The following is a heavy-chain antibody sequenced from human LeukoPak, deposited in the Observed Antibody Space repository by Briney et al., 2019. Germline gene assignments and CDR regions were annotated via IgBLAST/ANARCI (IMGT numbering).Heavy chain of an antibody. CDR3: ARDDLWFGELSVPDTSNWFDP. J-gene: IGHJ5*02. CDR1: GFTFSSYA. V-gene: IGHV3-23*01. CDR2: ISGSGGST. D-gene: IGHD3-10*01. Sequence: GGSLRLSCAASGFTFSSYAMSWVRQAPGKGLEWVSAISGSGGSTYYADSVKGRFTISRDNSKNTLYLQMNSLRAEDTAVYYCARDDLWFGELSVPDTSNWFDPWGQGTLVTVSS.